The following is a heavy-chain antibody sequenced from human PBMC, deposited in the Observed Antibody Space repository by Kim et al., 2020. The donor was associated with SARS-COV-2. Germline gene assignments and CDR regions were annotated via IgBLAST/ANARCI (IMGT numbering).Heavy chain of an antibody. J-gene: IGHJ5*02. Sequence: KGRFTISRDNSKNTLYLQINSLRAEDTAVYYCAKDRYCSGGSCYSGWFDPWGQGTLVTVSS. V-gene: IGHV3-23*01. D-gene: IGHD2-15*01. CDR3: AKDRYCSGGSCYSGWFDP.